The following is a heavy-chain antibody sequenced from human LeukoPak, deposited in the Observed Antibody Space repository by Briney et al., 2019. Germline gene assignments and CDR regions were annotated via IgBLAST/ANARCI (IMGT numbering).Heavy chain of an antibody. CDR3: ARAGSSGWYVDAFDI. J-gene: IGHJ3*02. D-gene: IGHD6-19*01. V-gene: IGHV4-59*01. CDR2: IYYSGST. Sequence: PSETLSLTCTVSGGSISSYYWSWIRQPPGKGLEWSGHIYYSGSTNYNPSLKSRVTISVDTSKNQFSLKLSSVTAADTAVYYCARAGSSGWYVDAFDIWGQGTMVTVSS. CDR1: GGSISSYY.